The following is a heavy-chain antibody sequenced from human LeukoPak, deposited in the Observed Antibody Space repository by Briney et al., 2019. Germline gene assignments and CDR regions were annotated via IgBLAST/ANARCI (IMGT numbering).Heavy chain of an antibody. CDR3: ARSVVVVTSHYYYYYGMDV. Sequence: ASVKVSCKASGYTSTSYYMHWVRQAPGQGLEWMGIINPSGGSTSYAQKFQGRVTMTRDTSTSTVYMELSSLRSEDTAVYYCARSVVVVTSHYYYYYGMDVWGQGTTVTASS. D-gene: IGHD3-22*01. CDR2: INPSGGST. CDR1: GYTSTSYY. J-gene: IGHJ6*02. V-gene: IGHV1-46*01.